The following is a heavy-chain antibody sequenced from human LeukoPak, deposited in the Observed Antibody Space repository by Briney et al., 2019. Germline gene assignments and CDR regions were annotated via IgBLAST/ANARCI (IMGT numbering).Heavy chain of an antibody. CDR3: TTIYYDFWSGYWGAFDI. CDR2: IKSKTDGGTT. Sequence: GGSLRLSCAASGFTFSSYWMGWVRQAPGKGLEWVGRIKSKTDGGTTDYAAPVKGRFTISRDDSKNTLSLQMNSLKTEDTAVYYCTTIYYDFWSGYWGAFDIWGQGTMVTVSS. D-gene: IGHD3-3*01. V-gene: IGHV3-15*01. J-gene: IGHJ3*02. CDR1: GFTFSSYW.